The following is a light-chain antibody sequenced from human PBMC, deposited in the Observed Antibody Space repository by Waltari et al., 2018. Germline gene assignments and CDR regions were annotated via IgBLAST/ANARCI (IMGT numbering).Light chain of an antibody. CDR1: TLSKQY. CDR3: QSADTTGDYYV. Sequence: SYELTQPPSASVSPGQTARITCSGDTLSKQYAYWYQHRPGQAPVMLIYKDTRRASGIPERFAGSSSGTTVTLTISGVQAEDEADYYCQSADTTGDYYVFGTGSRVSVL. CDR2: KDT. J-gene: IGLJ1*01. V-gene: IGLV3-25*02.